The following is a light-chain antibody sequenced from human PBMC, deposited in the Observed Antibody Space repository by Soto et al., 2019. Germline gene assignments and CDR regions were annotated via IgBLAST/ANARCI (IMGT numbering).Light chain of an antibody. V-gene: IGLV2-8*01. CDR1: SSDVGGYNY. CDR3: SSYAGSNVV. Sequence: QSALTQPPSASGSPGQSVTISCTGTSSDVGGYNYVSWYQQHPGKAPKLMIYEVSKRPSGVPDRFSGSKSGNMASLTVSGLQADDEADYYCSSYAGSNVVFGGGTKVTVL. J-gene: IGLJ2*01. CDR2: EVS.